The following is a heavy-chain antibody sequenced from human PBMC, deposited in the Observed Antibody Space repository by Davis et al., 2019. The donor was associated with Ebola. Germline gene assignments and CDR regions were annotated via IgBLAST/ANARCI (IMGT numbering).Heavy chain of an antibody. CDR3: AKDSGSYYRGGMYY. V-gene: IGHV5-51*01. Sequence: GGSLRLSCKGSGYSFPSYWIGWVRQMPGKGLEWMGIIYPGDSDTRYSPSFQGQVTISADKSISTAYLQWSSLRSEDTAVYYCAKDSGSYYRGGMYYWGQGTLVTVSS. CDR1: GYSFPSYW. D-gene: IGHD1-26*01. J-gene: IGHJ4*02. CDR2: IYPGDSDT.